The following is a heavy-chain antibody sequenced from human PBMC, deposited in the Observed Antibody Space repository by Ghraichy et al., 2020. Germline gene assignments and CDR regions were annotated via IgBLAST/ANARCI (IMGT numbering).Heavy chain of an antibody. J-gene: IGHJ4*02. Sequence: GGSLRLSCAASGFTVSNNFMSWVRQPPGKGLEWVSFVYSGGTTYYADSVKGRFTMSRDSSKNTLYLQMNNLRAEDTAVYYCARDPGAPGWAWGQGTLVTVSS. CDR1: GFTVSNNF. CDR3: ARDPGAPGWA. D-gene: IGHD6-19*01. V-gene: IGHV3-53*01. CDR2: VYSGGTT.